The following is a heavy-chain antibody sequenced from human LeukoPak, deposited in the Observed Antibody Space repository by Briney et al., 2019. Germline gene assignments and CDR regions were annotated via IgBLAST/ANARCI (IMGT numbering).Heavy chain of an antibody. V-gene: IGHV3-30*18. CDR3: AKDGFQH. CDR2: ISYDGSNK. CDR1: GFTFSSYG. J-gene: IGHJ1*01. Sequence: GGSLRLSCAASGFTFSSYGMHWVRQAPGKGLEWVAVISYDGSNKYYADSVKGRFTISRDNSKSTLYLQMNSLRAADTALYYCAKDGFQHWGQGTLVTVSS.